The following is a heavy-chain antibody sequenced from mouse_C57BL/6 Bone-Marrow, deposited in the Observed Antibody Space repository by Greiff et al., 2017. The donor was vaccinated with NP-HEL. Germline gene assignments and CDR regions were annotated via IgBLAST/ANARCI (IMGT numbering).Heavy chain of an antibody. CDR3: SRHLYSFYAMDY. CDR1: GYSFTGYY. CDR2: INPSTGGT. J-gene: IGHJ4*01. D-gene: IGHD2-12*01. V-gene: IGHV1-42*01. Sequence: EVQLQQSGPELVKPGASVKISCKASGYSFTGYYMNWVKQSPEKSLEWIGEINPSTGGTTYNQKFKDKATLTVDKSSSTAYMQLKSLTSKDSSVYYCSRHLYSFYAMDYWGQGTSVTVSS.